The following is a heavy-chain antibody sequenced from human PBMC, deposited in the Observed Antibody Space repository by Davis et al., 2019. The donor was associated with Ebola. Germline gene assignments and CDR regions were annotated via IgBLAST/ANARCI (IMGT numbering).Heavy chain of an antibody. CDR2: MWYDGSRQ. D-gene: IGHD6-19*01. V-gene: IGHV3-33*06. CDR3: AKDLYSSGSSLPLDP. CDR1: GFTFDDYA. J-gene: IGHJ5*02. Sequence: GESLKISCAASGFTFDDYAMTWVRQAPGKGLEWVALMWYDGSRQYYADSVTGRFTISRDNSKNTLYLQMNSLRVEDTAVYYCAKDLYSSGSSLPLDPWGQGTLVTVSS.